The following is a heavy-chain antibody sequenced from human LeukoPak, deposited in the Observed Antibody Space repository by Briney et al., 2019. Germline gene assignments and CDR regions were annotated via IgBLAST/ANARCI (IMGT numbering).Heavy chain of an antibody. Sequence: SETLSLTCTVSGGSISSSSYYWGWIRQPPGKGLEWIGSIYYSGSTYYNPSLKSRVTISVDTSKNQFSLKLSSVTAADTAVYYCARPDYYDSSGYRMAFDIWGQGTMVTVSS. CDR3: ARPDYYDSSGYRMAFDI. J-gene: IGHJ3*02. V-gene: IGHV4-39*01. D-gene: IGHD3-22*01. CDR2: IYYSGST. CDR1: GGSISSSSYY.